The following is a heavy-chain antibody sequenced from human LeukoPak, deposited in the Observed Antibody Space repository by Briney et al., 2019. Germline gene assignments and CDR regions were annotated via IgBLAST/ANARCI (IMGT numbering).Heavy chain of an antibody. D-gene: IGHD3-22*01. CDR3: ARDDSRGSFDY. V-gene: IGHV4-30-2*01. J-gene: IGHJ4*02. CDR2: IYHSGST. Sequence: SETLSLTCAVSGGSISSGGYSWSWIRQPPGKGLEWIGYIYHSGSTYYNPSLKSRVTISVDRSKNQFSLKLSSVTAADTAVYYCARDDSRGSFDYWGQGTLVTVSS. CDR1: GGSISSGGYS.